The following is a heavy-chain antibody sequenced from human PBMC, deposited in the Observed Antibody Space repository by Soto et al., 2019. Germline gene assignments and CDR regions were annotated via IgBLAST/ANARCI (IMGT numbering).Heavy chain of an antibody. J-gene: IGHJ5*02. CDR1: GFTFRSFT. V-gene: IGHV3-21*02. Sequence: EVQLVESGGGLVKPGGSLRLSCAASGFTFRSFTMNWVRQAPGKGLEWVSTISSNSAYIYYTDALRGRFTISRDNAKNSLHLQMNSLRAEDTAVYYCTRDASRDSSARGWSVPWGPGTLVTVSS. CDR3: TRDASRDSSARGWSVP. D-gene: IGHD6-13*01. CDR2: ISSNSAYI.